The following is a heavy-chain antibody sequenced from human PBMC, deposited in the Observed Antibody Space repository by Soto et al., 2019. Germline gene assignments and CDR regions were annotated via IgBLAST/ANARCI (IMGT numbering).Heavy chain of an antibody. J-gene: IGHJ4*02. V-gene: IGHV1-46*01. CDR1: GDTFSDYY. CDR2: VNPSGGHT. CDR3: XXXXXXXXXTAALDY. Sequence: QVQLMQSGAEVKKPGASGKVSCKASGDTFSDYYIHWVRQAPGQGLEWMGTVNPSGGHTTYSPHFLGXXXXXXXXXXXXXXXXXXXXXXXXXXXXXXXXXXXXXXXTAALDYWGQGTLVTVSS. D-gene: IGHD2-21*02.